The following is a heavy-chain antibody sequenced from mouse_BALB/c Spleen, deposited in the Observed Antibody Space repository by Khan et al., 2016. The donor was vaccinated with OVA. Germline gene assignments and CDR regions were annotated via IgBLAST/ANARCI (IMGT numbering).Heavy chain of an antibody. CDR1: GYTFTSYW. V-gene: IGHV1-7*01. CDR3: VNLCSRSAWFSY. J-gene: IGHJ3*01. Sequence: QVHLQQSGAELAKPGASVKMSCKASGYTFTSYWMHWVKQRPGQGLEWIGYINPSTGYTEYNQKFKDKATLTADKSSNTAYMHLSSLTSDDSAVYYCVNLCSRSAWFSYWGQGTLVTVS. CDR2: INPSTGYT. D-gene: IGHD6-1*01.